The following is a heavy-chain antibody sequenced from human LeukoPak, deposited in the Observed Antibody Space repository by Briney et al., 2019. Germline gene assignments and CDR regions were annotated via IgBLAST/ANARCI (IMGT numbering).Heavy chain of an antibody. J-gene: IGHJ4*02. Sequence: ASVKVSCKASGYTFTDYYMHWVRQAPGQGLEWMGWISPNSGDTNYAQKFQGRVTMTRDTSITTAYMELSRLRSDDTAVYYCARDGGLDYWGQGTLVTVSS. V-gene: IGHV1-2*02. CDR1: GYTFTDYY. CDR2: ISPNSGDT. D-gene: IGHD2-15*01. CDR3: ARDGGLDY.